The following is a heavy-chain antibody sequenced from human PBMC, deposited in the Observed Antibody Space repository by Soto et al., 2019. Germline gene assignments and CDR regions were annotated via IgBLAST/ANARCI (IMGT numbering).Heavy chain of an antibody. Sequence: LRLSCVASGFTLRSYAMSWVRKAPGKGLEWVSAISANGGTTYYIDSVKGRFTISRDNSKNTEYLQMNSLRAENTAIYYCANGGTGEGYFDNWGQGALVTVSS. CDR2: ISANGGTT. CDR3: ANGGTGEGYFDN. V-gene: IGHV3-23*01. CDR1: GFTLRSYA. D-gene: IGHD7-27*01. J-gene: IGHJ4*02.